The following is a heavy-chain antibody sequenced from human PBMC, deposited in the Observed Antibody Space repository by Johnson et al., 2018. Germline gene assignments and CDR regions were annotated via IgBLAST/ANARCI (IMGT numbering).Heavy chain of an antibody. D-gene: IGHD6-19*01. V-gene: IGHV1-8*01. Sequence: VQLVESGAEVKKPGASVKVSCKASGYTLTSYDINWVRQATGQGLEWMGWMNTNSGNTGAAQKFQGRVTMTRNTSINTAYMELSSLRSEDTAVYYCARRVSSGWHAYYYYYYMDVWGKGTTVTVSS. CDR2: MNTNSGNT. J-gene: IGHJ6*03. CDR3: ARRVSSGWHAYYYYYYMDV. CDR1: GYTLTSYD.